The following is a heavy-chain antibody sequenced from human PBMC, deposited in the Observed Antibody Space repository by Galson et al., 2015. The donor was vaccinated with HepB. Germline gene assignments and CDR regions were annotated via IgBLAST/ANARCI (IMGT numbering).Heavy chain of an antibody. Sequence: SLRLSCAASGFTFSSYEMNWVRRAPGKGLEWVSYISSSGSTIYYADSVKGRFTISRDNAKNSLYLLMNSLRAEDTAVYYCARIELVVAATGLDYWGQGTLVTVSS. CDR1: GFTFSSYE. CDR2: ISSSGSTI. D-gene: IGHD2-15*01. J-gene: IGHJ4*02. CDR3: ARIELVVAATGLDY. V-gene: IGHV3-48*03.